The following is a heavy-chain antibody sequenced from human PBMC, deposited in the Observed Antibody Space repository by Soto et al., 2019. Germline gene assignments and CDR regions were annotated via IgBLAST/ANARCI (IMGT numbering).Heavy chain of an antibody. V-gene: IGHV4-39*01. Sequence: SETLSLTCTVSGGSISSSSYYWGWIRQPPGKGLEWIGSIYYSGSTYYNPSLKSRVTISVDTSKNQFSLKLSSVTAADTAVYYCARIDAGEWLVPYYYYGMDVWGQGTTVTVSS. D-gene: IGHD6-19*01. CDR3: ARIDAGEWLVPYYYYGMDV. CDR2: IYYSGST. CDR1: GGSISSSSYY. J-gene: IGHJ6*02.